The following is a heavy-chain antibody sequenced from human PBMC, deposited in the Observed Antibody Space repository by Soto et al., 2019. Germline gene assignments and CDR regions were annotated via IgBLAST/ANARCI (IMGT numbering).Heavy chain of an antibody. CDR2: IKSKGDGGTT. Sequence: GGSLRLSCAASGFTFSNAWMTWVRQAPGKGLEWVGRIKSKGDGGTTDYAAPVKGRVTISRDDSRDTVYLQMNSLKTEYTWNYGTYFDYWGQGALVTVSS. V-gene: IGHV3-15*01. CDR3: YFDY. CDR1: GFTFSNAW. J-gene: IGHJ4*02. D-gene: IGHD1-7*01.